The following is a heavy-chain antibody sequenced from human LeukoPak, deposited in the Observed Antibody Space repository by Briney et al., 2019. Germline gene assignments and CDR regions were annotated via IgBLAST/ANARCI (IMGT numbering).Heavy chain of an antibody. Sequence: ASVKVSCKASGYTFTSYYMHWVRQAPGQGLEWMGIINPSGGSTSYAQKFQGRVTMTRDTSTSTVYMELSSLRSEDTAVYYCARHEASSGYYTAFDYWGQGTLVTVSS. J-gene: IGHJ4*02. D-gene: IGHD3-22*01. V-gene: IGHV1-46*01. CDR1: GYTFTSYY. CDR2: INPSGGST. CDR3: ARHEASSGYYTAFDY.